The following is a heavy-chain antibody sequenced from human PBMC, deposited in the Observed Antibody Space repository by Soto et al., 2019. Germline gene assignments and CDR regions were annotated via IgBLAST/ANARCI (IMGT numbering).Heavy chain of an antibody. CDR2: INHSGST. CDR3: ARLGHWYYDFWSGYYTTSPYFDY. Sequence: SETLSLTCAVYGGSFSGYYWSWIRQPPGKGLEWIGEINHSGSTNYNPSLKSRVTISVDTSKNQFSLKLSSVTAADTAVYYCARLGHWYYDFWSGYYTTSPYFDYWGQGTLVTVSS. D-gene: IGHD3-3*01. V-gene: IGHV4-34*01. J-gene: IGHJ4*02. CDR1: GGSFSGYY.